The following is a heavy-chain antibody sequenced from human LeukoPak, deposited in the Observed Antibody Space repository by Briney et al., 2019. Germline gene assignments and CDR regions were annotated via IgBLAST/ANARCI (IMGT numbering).Heavy chain of an antibody. D-gene: IGHD6-13*01. V-gene: IGHV3-23*01. CDR3: AREKGTAAGRAPFDY. CDR1: GFIFTSYT. J-gene: IGHJ4*02. Sequence: PGGSLRLSCAASGFIFTSYTMTWVRQAPGKGLEWVSAISGSGDTTSYADSVKGRFAISRDNSKNTLYVQMNSLRPEDTAVYYCAREKGTAAGRAPFDYWGQGTLVTVSS. CDR2: ISGSGDTT.